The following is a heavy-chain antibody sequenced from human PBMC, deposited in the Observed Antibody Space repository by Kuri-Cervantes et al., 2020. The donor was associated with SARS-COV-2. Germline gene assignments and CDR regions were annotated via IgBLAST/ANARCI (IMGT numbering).Heavy chain of an antibody. D-gene: IGHD3-3*01. CDR2: ISWNSGSI. V-gene: IGHV3-9*01. Sequence: SLKISCAASGFTFDDYAMHWVRRAPGKGLEWVSGISWNSGSIGYADSVKGRFSISRDNAKKSLYLQMNSLRAEDAAVYYCASTFLNFWSGYYDDVWGKGTTVTVSS. J-gene: IGHJ6*04. CDR3: ASTFLNFWSGYYDDV. CDR1: GFTFDDYA.